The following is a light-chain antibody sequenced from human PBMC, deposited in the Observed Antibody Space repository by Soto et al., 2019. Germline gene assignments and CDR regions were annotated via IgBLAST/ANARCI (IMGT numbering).Light chain of an antibody. J-gene: IGLJ3*02. CDR3: QSFDTNRRGSV. V-gene: IGLV1-40*01. CDR2: GNN. Sequence: QSVLTQPPSVSGAPGQRVTISCSGTSSNIGAGYDVHWYHQVPGTAPKLLIYGNNNRPSGVPDRFSGSRSGTSASLAITGLQAEDEADYYCQSFDTNRRGSVFDGGTKVTVL. CDR1: SSNIGAGYD.